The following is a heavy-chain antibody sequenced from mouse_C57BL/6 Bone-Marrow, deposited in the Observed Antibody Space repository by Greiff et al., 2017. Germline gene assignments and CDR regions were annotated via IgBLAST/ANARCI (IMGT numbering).Heavy chain of an antibody. Sequence: QVQLQQSGPELVKPGASVKISCKASGYAFSSSWMNWVKQRPGKGLEWIGRIYPGDGDTNYNGKFKGKATLTADKSSSTAYMQLSSLTSEDSAVYFCANYYGSGKALAYWGQGTLVTVSA. V-gene: IGHV1-82*01. CDR1: GYAFSSSW. J-gene: IGHJ3*01. CDR2: IYPGDGDT. D-gene: IGHD1-1*01. CDR3: ANYYGSGKALAY.